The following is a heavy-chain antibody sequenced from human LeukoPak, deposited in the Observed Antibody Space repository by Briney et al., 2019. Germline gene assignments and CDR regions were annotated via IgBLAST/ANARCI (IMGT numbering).Heavy chain of an antibody. CDR2: IYYSGST. CDR3: ARATGTTSLYYYGMDV. Sequence: SETLSLTCAVYGGSFSGYYWSWIRQPPGKGLEWIGYIYYSGSTNYNPSLKSRVTISVDTSKNQFSLKLSSVTAADTAVYYCARATGTTSLYYYGMDVWGQGTTVTVSS. CDR1: GGSFSGYY. V-gene: IGHV4-59*01. D-gene: IGHD1-7*01. J-gene: IGHJ6*02.